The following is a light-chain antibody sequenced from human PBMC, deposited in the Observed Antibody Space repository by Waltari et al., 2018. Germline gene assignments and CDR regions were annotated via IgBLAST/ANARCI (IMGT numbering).Light chain of an antibody. CDR1: QTVRSNY. V-gene: IGKV3D-20*01. J-gene: IGKJ1*01. CDR3: QQYLSSPWT. Sequence: EIVLTQSPATLSLSPGERATLSCRASQTVRSNYLAWYQQKSGLAPRLLIYDASKRATGIPDRFSGSGSGTDFTLTITRLEPEDFAVYFCQQYLSSPWTCGLGTKVEIK. CDR2: DAS.